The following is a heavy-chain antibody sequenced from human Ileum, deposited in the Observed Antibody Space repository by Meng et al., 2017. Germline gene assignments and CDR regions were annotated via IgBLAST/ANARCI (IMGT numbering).Heavy chain of an antibody. CDR2: IQHGGGT. Sequence: LVESGPGLVVPSGALSLTCAVSGASISSGDWWSWVRQPPGKGLEWIGEIQHGGGTNYNPSLKSRVTISVDKSSNQYTLRLTSVTAADTAMYYCARNGAYSADPWGQGTLVTVSS. D-gene: IGHD2-21*01. CDR3: ARNGAYSADP. V-gene: IGHV4-4*02. CDR1: GASISSGDW. J-gene: IGHJ5*02.